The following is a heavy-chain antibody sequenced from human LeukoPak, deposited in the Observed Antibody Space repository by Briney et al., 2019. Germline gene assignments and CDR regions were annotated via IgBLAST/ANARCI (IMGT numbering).Heavy chain of an antibody. CDR3: ARGFPWGIVGAAFDS. J-gene: IGHJ4*02. CDR1: GGSFSGYY. D-gene: IGHD1-26*01. CDR2: LSDVGTN. Sequence: SETLSLTCAVYGGSFSGYYWSWIRQSPGKGLEWIGYLSDVGTNDYNPSLKGRVTISRDTSKNQFSLRLNSVTAADAAVYYCARGFPWGIVGAAFDSWGQGTLVTVSS. V-gene: IGHV4-34*11.